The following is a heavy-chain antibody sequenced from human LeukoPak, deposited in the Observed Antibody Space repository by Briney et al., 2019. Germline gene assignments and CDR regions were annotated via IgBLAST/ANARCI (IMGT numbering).Heavy chain of an antibody. V-gene: IGHV3-66*03. CDR1: GFTVSSNS. D-gene: IGHD6-13*01. CDR3: ATGYSSSWYFDY. CDR2: IYSDNT. Sequence: PGGSLRLSCTVSGFTVSSNSMSWVRQAPGKGLEWVSFIYSDNTHYSDSVKGRFTISRDNSKNTLYLQMNSLRAEDTAVYYCATGYSSSWYFDYWGQGTLVTVSS. J-gene: IGHJ4*02.